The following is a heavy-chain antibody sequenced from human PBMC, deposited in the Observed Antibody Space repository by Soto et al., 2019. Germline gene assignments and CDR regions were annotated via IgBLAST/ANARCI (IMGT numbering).Heavy chain of an antibody. J-gene: IGHJ4*02. Sequence: PGGSLRLSCEASGFTFSTYWMHWVRQAPGKGLVWVSRIKSDGSGTYYADSVEGRFTISRDNAQNTLYLQMNSLRDEDTAVYYCARALHPGTPFDYWSQGTLVTVSS. V-gene: IGHV3-74*01. CDR3: ARALHPGTPFDY. CDR2: IKSDGSGT. D-gene: IGHD1-1*01. CDR1: GFTFSTYW.